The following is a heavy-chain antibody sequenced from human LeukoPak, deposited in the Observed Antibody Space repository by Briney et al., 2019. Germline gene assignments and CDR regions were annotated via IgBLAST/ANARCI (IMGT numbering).Heavy chain of an antibody. V-gene: IGHV1-18*01. CDR2: ISAYNGNT. CDR1: GYTFTSYG. Sequence: ASVKVSCKASGYTFTSYGISWVRQAPGQGLEWMGWISAYNGNTNYAQKLQGRVTMTTDTSTSTAYMELRSLRSDDTAVYYCAAPRIAADAFDIWGQGTMVTVSS. D-gene: IGHD6-13*01. J-gene: IGHJ3*02. CDR3: AAPRIAADAFDI.